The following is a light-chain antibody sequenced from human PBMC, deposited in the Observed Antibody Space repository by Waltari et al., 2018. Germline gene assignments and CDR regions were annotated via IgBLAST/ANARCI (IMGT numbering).Light chain of an antibody. CDR3: QAGDTKTV. CDR2: EDN. CDR1: MLGLKT. Sequence: SFDLTQPPSVSVSPGQTATIPCSGPMLGLKTSWWYQQEPGQSPVLVIYEDNKRPSGIPERFSGSNSGNTATLTISGTQSLDEADYYCQAGDTKTVFGGGTKLTVL. J-gene: IGLJ3*02. V-gene: IGLV3-1*01.